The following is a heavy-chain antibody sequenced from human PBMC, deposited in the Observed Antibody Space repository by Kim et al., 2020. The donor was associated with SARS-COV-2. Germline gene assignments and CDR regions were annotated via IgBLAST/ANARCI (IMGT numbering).Heavy chain of an antibody. CDR3: ARLQPANYYDSSGYYY. Sequence: SETLSLTCTVSGGSISSSSYYWGWIRQPPGKGLEWIGSIYYSGSTYYNPSLKSRVTISVDTSKNQFSLKLSSVTAADTAVYYCARLQPANYYDSSGYYYWGQGTLVTVSS. CDR2: IYYSGST. CDR1: GGSISSSSYY. V-gene: IGHV4-39*01. D-gene: IGHD3-22*01. J-gene: IGHJ4*02.